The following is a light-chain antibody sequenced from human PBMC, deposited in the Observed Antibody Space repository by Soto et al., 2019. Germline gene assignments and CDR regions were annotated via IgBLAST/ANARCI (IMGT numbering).Light chain of an antibody. CDR1: ALPKQY. J-gene: IGLJ3*02. V-gene: IGLV3-25*03. CDR2: KDS. Sequence: SYELTQPPSVSVSPGQTARITCTGDALPKQYAFWYQQKPGQAPVLLIYKDSERPSGIPERFSGSSSGTTLTLTISGVRAEDEADYYCQSADSSGTYGVFGGGTKVTVL. CDR3: QSADSSGTYGV.